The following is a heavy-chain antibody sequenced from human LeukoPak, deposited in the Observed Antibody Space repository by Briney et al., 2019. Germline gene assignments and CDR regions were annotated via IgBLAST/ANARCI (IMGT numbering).Heavy chain of an antibody. D-gene: IGHD3-3*01. CDR1: GGSIRSYY. CDR2: IDWDDDK. Sequence: TLSLTCSVSGGSIRSYYWSWIRQPPGKALEWLARIDWDDDKYYSTSLKTRLTISKDTSKNQVVLTMTNMDPVDTATYYCARLTFGVVYGMDVWGQGTTVTVSS. CDR3: ARLTFGVVYGMDV. J-gene: IGHJ6*02. V-gene: IGHV2-70*11.